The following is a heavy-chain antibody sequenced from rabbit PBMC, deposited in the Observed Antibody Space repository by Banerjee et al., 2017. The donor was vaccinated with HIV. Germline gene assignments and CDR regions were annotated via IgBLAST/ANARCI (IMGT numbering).Heavy chain of an antibody. Sequence: QEQLEESAGGLVNPGGSLTLTCTASGFSLSSYSMCWVRQAPGKGLEWIACIDTGSSGTTYYASWAKGRFTISKTSSTTVTLQMTSLTAADTATYFCARWWTYGYAGYAYAFNLWGPGTLVTVS. CDR1: GFSLSSYS. CDR3: ARWWTYGYAGYAYAFNL. J-gene: IGHJ4*01. V-gene: IGHV1S45*01. D-gene: IGHD6-1*01. CDR2: IDTGSSGTT.